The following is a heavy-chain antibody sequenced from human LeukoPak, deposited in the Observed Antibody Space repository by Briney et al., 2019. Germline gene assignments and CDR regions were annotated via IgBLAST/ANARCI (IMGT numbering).Heavy chain of an antibody. CDR2: IYHSGST. V-gene: IGHV4-38-2*02. CDR3: ARDGVVVAATPNFDY. D-gene: IGHD2-15*01. J-gene: IGHJ4*02. Sequence: SETLSLTCTVSGYSISSGYYWGWIRQPPGKGLEWIGSIYHSGSTYYNPSLKSRVTISVDTSKNQFSLKLSSVTAADTAVYYCARDGVVVAATPNFDYWGQGTLVTVSS. CDR1: GYSISSGYY.